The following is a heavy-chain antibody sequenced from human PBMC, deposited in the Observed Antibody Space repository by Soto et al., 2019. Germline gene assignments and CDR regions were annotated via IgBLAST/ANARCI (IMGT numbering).Heavy chain of an antibody. CDR1: GGSISSYY. CDR3: ARLPLTNYDFWSGYYAPIDY. Sequence: PSETLSLTCTVSGGSISSYYWSWIRQPPGKGLEWIGYIYYSGSTNYNPSLKSRVTISVDTSKNQFSLKLSSVTAADTAVYYCARLPLTNYDFWSGYYAPIDYWGQGTLVTVSS. J-gene: IGHJ4*02. D-gene: IGHD3-3*01. CDR2: IYYSGST. V-gene: IGHV4-59*08.